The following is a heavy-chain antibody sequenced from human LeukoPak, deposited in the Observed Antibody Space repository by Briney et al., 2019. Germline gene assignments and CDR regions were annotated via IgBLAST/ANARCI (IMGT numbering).Heavy chain of an antibody. CDR1: GFTVSSNY. CDR3: AKAQQQLVPGYYYGMDV. D-gene: IGHD6-13*01. V-gene: IGHV3-23*01. Sequence: GGSLRLSCAASGFTVSSNYMSWVRQAPGEGLEWVSAISGSGGSTYYADSVKGRFTISRDNSKNTLYLQMNSLRAEDTAVYYCAKAQQQLVPGYYYGMDVWGQGTTVTVSS. CDR2: ISGSGGST. J-gene: IGHJ6*02.